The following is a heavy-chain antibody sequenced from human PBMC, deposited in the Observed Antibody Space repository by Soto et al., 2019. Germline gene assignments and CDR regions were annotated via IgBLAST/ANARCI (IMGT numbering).Heavy chain of an antibody. V-gene: IGHV1-2*04. CDR2: INPKSGGT. CDR3: ARESEDLTSNFDY. J-gene: IGHJ4*02. Sequence: WASVKVSCKASGYSFTDYHIHWVRQAPGQGLEWLGRINPKSGGTSTAQKFQGWVTMTTDTSISTASMELTRLTSDDTAIYYCARESEDLTSNFDYWGQGTLVTVSS. CDR1: GYSFTDYH.